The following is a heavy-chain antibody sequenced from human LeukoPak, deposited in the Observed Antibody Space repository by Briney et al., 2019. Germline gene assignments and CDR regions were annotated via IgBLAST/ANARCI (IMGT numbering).Heavy chain of an antibody. Sequence: ASVKVSCKASGYTFTSYGISWVRQAPGQGLEWMGWISAYNGNTNYAQKLQGRVTMTTDTSTSTAYMELRSLRSDDTAVYYCARDLRNSGSYPSYYFDYWGQGTLVTVSS. D-gene: IGHD1-26*01. CDR3: ARDLRNSGSYPSYYFDY. V-gene: IGHV1-18*01. J-gene: IGHJ4*02. CDR1: GYTFTSYG. CDR2: ISAYNGNT.